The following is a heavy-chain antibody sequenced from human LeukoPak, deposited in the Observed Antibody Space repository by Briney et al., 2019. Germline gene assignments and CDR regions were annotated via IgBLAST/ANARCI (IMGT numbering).Heavy chain of an antibody. J-gene: IGHJ4*02. Sequence: GGSLRLSCAASGFTFSSYAMSWVRQAPGKGLEWVSAISGSGGSTYYADSVKGRFTISRDNFKNTLYLQMNGLRAEDTAVYYCAKDPYSGSYDYFEYWGQGTLVTVSS. CDR1: GFTFSSYA. D-gene: IGHD1-26*01. V-gene: IGHV3-23*01. CDR3: AKDPYSGSYDYFEY. CDR2: ISGSGGST.